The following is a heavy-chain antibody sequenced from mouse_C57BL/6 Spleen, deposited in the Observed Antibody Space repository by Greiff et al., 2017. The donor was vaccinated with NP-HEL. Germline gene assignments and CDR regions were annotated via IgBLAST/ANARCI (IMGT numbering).Heavy chain of an antibody. D-gene: IGHD2-2*01. J-gene: IGHJ3*01. Sequence: QVQLQQPGAELVKPGASVKLSCKASGYTFTSYWMQWVKQRPGQGLEWIGEIDPSDSYTNYNQKFKGKATLTVDTSSSTAYMQLSSLTSEDSAVYYCARGGYYGYERFAYWGQGTLVTVSA. CDR3: ARGGYYGYERFAY. V-gene: IGHV1-50*01. CDR1: GYTFTSYW. CDR2: IDPSDSYT.